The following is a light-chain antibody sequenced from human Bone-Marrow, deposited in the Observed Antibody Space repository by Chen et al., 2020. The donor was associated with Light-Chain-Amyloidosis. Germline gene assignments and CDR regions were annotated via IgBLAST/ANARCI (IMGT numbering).Light chain of an antibody. CDR2: RDT. Sequence: SYELTQPPSVSVSPGQTARITCSGDDLPTKYAYWYQQKPGQAPVRVIHRDTERPAGISERFSGSSSGTTATLTSSGVQAEDEADYHCQSADSSGTYEVRFGGGTKLTVL. V-gene: IGLV3-25*03. CDR3: QSADSSGTYEVR. J-gene: IGLJ2*01. CDR1: DLPTKY.